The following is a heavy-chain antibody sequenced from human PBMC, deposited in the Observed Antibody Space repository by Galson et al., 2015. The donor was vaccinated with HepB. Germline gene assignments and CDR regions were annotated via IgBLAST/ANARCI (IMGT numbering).Heavy chain of an antibody. Sequence: TLSLTCAVSGGPITSGGYSWSWIRQPPGKALEWIGFIYHSGSTSYNPSLKSRVTISDDRTRNQFSLKLSAVTAADPAVYYCARASGYDSRGYYRIDAFDIWGQGTMVTVSS. CDR3: ARASGYDSRGYYRIDAFDI. CDR1: GGPITSGGYS. V-gene: IGHV4-30-2*01. D-gene: IGHD3-22*01. J-gene: IGHJ3*02. CDR2: IYHSGST.